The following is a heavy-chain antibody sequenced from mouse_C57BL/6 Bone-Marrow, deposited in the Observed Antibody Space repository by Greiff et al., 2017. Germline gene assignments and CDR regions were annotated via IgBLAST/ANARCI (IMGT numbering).Heavy chain of an antibody. CDR3: ARSFYFYAMDY. J-gene: IGHJ4*01. D-gene: IGHD2-1*01. CDR2: INPSSGYT. CDR1: GYTFTSYT. Sequence: LVESGAELARPGASVKMSCKASGYTFTSYTMHWVKQRPGQGLEWIGYINPSSGYTKYNQKFKDKATLTADKSSSTAYMQLSSLTSEDSAVYYCARSFYFYAMDYWGQGTSVTVSS. V-gene: IGHV1-4*01.